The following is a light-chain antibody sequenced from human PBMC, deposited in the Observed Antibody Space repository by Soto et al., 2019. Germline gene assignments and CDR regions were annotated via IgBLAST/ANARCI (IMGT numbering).Light chain of an antibody. J-gene: IGLJ2*01. CDR3: ETWDTNTRV. V-gene: IGLV4-60*02. Sequence: QSVLTQSSSASASLGSSVKLTCTLSSGHSSYIIAWHQQQPGKAPRYLMNLEGSGAYNKGSGVPDRFSGSSSGADRYLTISNLQFEGEADYYCETWDTNTRVFGGGTKLTVL. CDR1: SGHSSYI. CDR2: LEGSGAY.